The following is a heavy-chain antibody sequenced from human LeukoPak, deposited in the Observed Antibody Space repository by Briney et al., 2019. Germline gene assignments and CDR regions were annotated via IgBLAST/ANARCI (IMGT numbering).Heavy chain of an antibody. D-gene: IGHD3-3*01. Sequence: GGSLRLSCAASGFTFSSYAMHWVRQAPGKGLEWVAVISYDGSNKYYADSVKGRFTISRDNSKNTLYLQMNSLRAEDTAVYYCARDGTIFGEDYYYYMDVWGKGTTVTVSS. V-gene: IGHV3-30-3*01. CDR2: ISYDGSNK. J-gene: IGHJ6*03. CDR3: ARDGTIFGEDYYYYMDV. CDR1: GFTFSSYA.